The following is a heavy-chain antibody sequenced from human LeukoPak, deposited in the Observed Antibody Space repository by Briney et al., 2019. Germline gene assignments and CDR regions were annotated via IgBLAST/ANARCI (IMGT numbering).Heavy chain of an antibody. Sequence: SETLSLTCAVSGVSFDDYYWSWVRQTPGKGLEWLGEINDSGYTNDTPSLKTGVTISIDTSRKPFSLNLLPVTVADAGIYTCTRMTMGHDYGGQGTLVTVSS. J-gene: IGHJ4*02. CDR1: GVSFDDYY. CDR2: INDSGYT. D-gene: IGHD4/OR15-4a*01. CDR3: TRMTMGHDY. V-gene: IGHV4-34*01.